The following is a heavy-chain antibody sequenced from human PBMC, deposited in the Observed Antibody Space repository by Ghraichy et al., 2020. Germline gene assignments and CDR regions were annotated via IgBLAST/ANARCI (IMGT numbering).Heavy chain of an antibody. Sequence: ETLSLTCAVSGYSISSGYYWGWIRQPPGKGLEWIGSIYHSGSTYYNPSLKSRVTISVDTSKNQFSLKLSSVTAADTAVYYCARTAMVQPYFDYWGQGTLVTVSS. D-gene: IGHD5-18*01. CDR2: IYHSGST. CDR3: ARTAMVQPYFDY. V-gene: IGHV4-38-2*01. CDR1: GYSISSGYY. J-gene: IGHJ4*02.